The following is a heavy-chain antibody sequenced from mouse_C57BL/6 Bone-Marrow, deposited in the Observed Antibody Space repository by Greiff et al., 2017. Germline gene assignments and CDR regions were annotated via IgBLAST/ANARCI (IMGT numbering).Heavy chain of an antibody. J-gene: IGHJ4*01. CDR2: IYPRDGST. D-gene: IGHD2-5*01. CDR3: ARGGSNYAYYYAMDY. Sequence: QVQLQQSGPELVKPGASVKLSCKASGYTFTSYDINWVKQRPGQGLEWIGWIYPRDGSTKYNEKFKGKATLTVDTSSSTAYMELHSLTSEDSAVYFCARGGSNYAYYYAMDYWGQGTSVTVSS. CDR1: GYTFTSYD. V-gene: IGHV1-85*01.